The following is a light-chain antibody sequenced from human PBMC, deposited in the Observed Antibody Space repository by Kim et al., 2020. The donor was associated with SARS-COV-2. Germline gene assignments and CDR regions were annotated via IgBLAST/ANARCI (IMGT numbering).Light chain of an antibody. CDR2: SNS. J-gene: IGLJ3*02. CDR1: SSNIESTT. CDR3: AVWDDSLNGPV. Sequence: GQMVTISCSGSSSNIESTTVTWFQLLPGTAPQLLIFSNSHRPSGVPDRFSGSRSGTSASLAISGLQSEDEADYYCAVWDDSLNGPVFGGGTQLTVL. V-gene: IGLV1-44*01.